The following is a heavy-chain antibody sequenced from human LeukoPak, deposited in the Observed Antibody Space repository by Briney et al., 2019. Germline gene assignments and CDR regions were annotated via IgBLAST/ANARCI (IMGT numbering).Heavy chain of an antibody. D-gene: IGHD6-19*01. CDR2: ITASGTAM. CDR3: ARFSIAVAFGINGMDV. J-gene: IGHJ6*02. V-gene: IGHV3-48*01. Sequence: GGSLRLSCAASGFTFSSYSMNWVRQAPGKGLEWVSHITASGTAMFYADSVKGRFTISRDNSKNTLYLQMNSLRAEDTAVYYYARFSIAVAFGINGMDVWGQGTTVTVSS. CDR1: GFTFSSYS.